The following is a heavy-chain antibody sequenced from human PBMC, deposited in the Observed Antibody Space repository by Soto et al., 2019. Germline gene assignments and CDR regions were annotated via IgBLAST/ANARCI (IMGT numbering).Heavy chain of an antibody. CDR2: IYYSGST. CDR1: GGSISSGGYY. Sequence: QVQLQESGPGLVKPSQTLSLTCTVSGGSISSGGYYWSWIRQHPGKGLEWIGYIYYSGSTYYNPAIRGRXXIXVXPSKNPFSRKLSSVTAADTAVYYCARRSDYSNAFDYWGQGTLVTVSS. CDR3: ARRSDYSNAFDY. V-gene: IGHV4-31*03. J-gene: IGHJ4*02. D-gene: IGHD4-4*01.